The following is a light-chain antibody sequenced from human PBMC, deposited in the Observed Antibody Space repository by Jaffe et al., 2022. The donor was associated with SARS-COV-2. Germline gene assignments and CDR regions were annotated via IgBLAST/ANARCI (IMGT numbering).Light chain of an antibody. CDR2: EVT. Sequence: QSALTQPPSASGSPGQSVTISCTGTSSDVGGYNYVSWYQQHPGKAPKLLIYEVTKRSSGVPDRFSGSKSGNTASLTVSGLQAEDDADYYCTSYAGTNNLMFGGGTKLTVL. V-gene: IGLV2-8*01. J-gene: IGLJ3*02. CDR1: SSDVGGYNY. CDR3: TSYAGTNNLM.